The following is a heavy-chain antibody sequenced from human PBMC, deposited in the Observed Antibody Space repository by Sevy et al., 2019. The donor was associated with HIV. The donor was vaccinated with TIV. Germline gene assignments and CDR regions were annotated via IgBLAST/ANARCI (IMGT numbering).Heavy chain of an antibody. Sequence: QLGGSLRLSCAASGFTFSSYAMHWVRQAPGKGLEWVAVISYDGSNKYYADSVKGRFTISRDNSKNTLYLQMNSLRAEDTAVYYCARVLGYCSGGSCYSVKSYYYYGMDVWGQGTTVTVSS. CDR1: GFTFSSYA. CDR2: ISYDGSNK. V-gene: IGHV3-30-3*01. CDR3: ARVLGYCSGGSCYSVKSYYYYGMDV. J-gene: IGHJ6*02. D-gene: IGHD2-15*01.